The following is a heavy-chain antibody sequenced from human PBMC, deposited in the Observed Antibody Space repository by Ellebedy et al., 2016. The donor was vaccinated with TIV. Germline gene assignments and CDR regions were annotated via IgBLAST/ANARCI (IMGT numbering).Heavy chain of an antibody. Sequence: GGSLRLXXSASGFTFSSYAMHWVRQAPGKGLEYVSAISSNGGSTYYADSVKGRFTISRDNSKNTLYLQMSSLRAEDTAVYYCVKADTQRVDPWGQGTLVTVSS. V-gene: IGHV3-64D*06. CDR1: GFTFSSYA. CDR3: VKADTQRVDP. CDR2: ISSNGGST. J-gene: IGHJ5*02.